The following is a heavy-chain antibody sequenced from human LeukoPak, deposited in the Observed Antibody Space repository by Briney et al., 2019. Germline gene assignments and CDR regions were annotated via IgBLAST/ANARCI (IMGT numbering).Heavy chain of an antibody. CDR2: INHSGST. V-gene: IGHV4-34*01. J-gene: IGHJ6*03. D-gene: IGHD7-27*01. CDR1: GGSFSGYY. CDR3: ARGRANWGPYYYYMDV. Sequence: SETLSLTCAVYGGSFSGYYWSWIRQPPAKGLAWIGEINHSGSTNYNPSLQSRVTISVDTSKNQFSLKLSSVTAADTAVYYCARGRANWGPYYYYMDVWGKGTTVTVS.